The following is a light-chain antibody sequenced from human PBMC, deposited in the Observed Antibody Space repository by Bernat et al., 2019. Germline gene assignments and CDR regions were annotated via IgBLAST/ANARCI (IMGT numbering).Light chain of an antibody. CDR1: QTISTSH. J-gene: IGKJ5*01. Sequence: EIVLTQSPRTLSLSPGDRVTLSCRASQTISTSHLVWYQQKPGQAPRLLIYGTSSRATGIPDRFSGSGSGTDFTLIISRLEPEDFATYYCQQYYSTPITFGQGTRLEIK. CDR3: QQYYSTPIT. V-gene: IGKV3-20*01. CDR2: GTS.